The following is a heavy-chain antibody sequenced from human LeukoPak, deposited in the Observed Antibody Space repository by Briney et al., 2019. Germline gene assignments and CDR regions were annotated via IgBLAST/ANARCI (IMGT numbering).Heavy chain of an antibody. CDR1: GYTFTSYG. CDR2: ISAYNGNT. D-gene: IGHD1-14*01. CDR3: ARETTGILTDY. J-gene: IGHJ4*02. Sequence: ASVKVSCKASGYTFTSYGISWVRQAPGQGLEWMGWISAYNGNTNYAQKLQGRVTMTTDTSTSTACMELRSLRSDDTAVYYCARETTGILTDYWGQGTLVTVSS. V-gene: IGHV1-18*01.